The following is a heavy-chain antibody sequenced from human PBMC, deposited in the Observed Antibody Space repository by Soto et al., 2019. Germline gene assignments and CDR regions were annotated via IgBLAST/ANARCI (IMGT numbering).Heavy chain of an antibody. J-gene: IGHJ6*02. V-gene: IGHV4-31*03. Sequence: NPSETLSLTCTVSGGSISSGGYYWSWIRQHPGKGLEWIGYIYYSGSTYYNPSLKSRVTISVDTSKNQFSLKLSSVTAADTAVYYCASWRTVTTPTEYYGMDVWGQGTTVTVSS. CDR2: IYYSGST. CDR1: GGSISSGGYY. D-gene: IGHD4-17*01. CDR3: ASWRTVTTPTEYYGMDV.